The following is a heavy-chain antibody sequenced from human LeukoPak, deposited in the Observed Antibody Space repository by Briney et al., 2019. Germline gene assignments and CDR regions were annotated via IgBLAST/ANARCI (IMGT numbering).Heavy chain of an antibody. J-gene: IGHJ2*01. CDR1: GFTFDDYG. Sequence: GGSLRLSCAASGFTFDDYGMSWVRHAPGKGLEWVSGINWNGGSTGYADSVKGRFTISRDDSKNTAYLQMNSLRAEDTAIYYCARIIVVAGRYFDLWGRGTLVTVSS. CDR2: INWNGGST. V-gene: IGHV3-20*04. CDR3: ARIIVVAGRYFDL. D-gene: IGHD3-22*01.